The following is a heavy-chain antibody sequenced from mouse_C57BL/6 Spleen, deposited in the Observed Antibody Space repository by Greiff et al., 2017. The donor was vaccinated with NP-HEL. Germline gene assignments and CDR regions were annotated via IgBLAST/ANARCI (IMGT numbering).Heavy chain of an antibody. J-gene: IGHJ1*03. Sequence: SGPELVKPGASVKISCKASGYTFTDYYMNWVKQSHGKSLEWIGDINPNNGGTSYNQEFKGKATLTVDKSSSTAYMELRSLTSEDSAVYYCARYYYGSRGYFDVWGTGTTVTVSS. CDR1: GYTFTDYY. CDR2: INPNNGGT. CDR3: ARYYYGSRGYFDV. D-gene: IGHD1-1*01. V-gene: IGHV1-26*01.